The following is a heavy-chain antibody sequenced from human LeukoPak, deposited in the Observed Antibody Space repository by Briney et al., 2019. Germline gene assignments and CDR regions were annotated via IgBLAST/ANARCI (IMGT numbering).Heavy chain of an antibody. J-gene: IGHJ6*03. D-gene: IGHD2-8*01. CDR3: ATAHPDHCTNGVCYFYYYMDV. Sequence: ASVKVSCKASGYTFTSYYMHWVRQAPGQGLEWMGIINPSGGSTSYAQKFQGRVTMTEDTSTDTAYMELSSLRSEDTAVYYCATAHPDHCTNGVCYFYYYMDVWGKGTTVTVSS. V-gene: IGHV1-46*01. CDR2: INPSGGST. CDR1: GYTFTSYY.